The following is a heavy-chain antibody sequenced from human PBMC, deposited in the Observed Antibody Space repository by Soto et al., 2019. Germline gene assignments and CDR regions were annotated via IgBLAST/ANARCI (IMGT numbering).Heavy chain of an antibody. CDR2: IIPIFGTA. Sequence: QVQLVQSGAEVKKPGSSVKVSCKASGGTFSSYAISWVRQAPGQGLEWMGGIIPIFGTANYAQKFQGRVTITADESTSTGYMELSSLRSEDTAVYYCASYYYDSSGYPINWYFDLWGRGTLVTVSS. V-gene: IGHV1-69*01. D-gene: IGHD3-22*01. CDR3: ASYYYDSSGYPINWYFDL. CDR1: GGTFSSYA. J-gene: IGHJ2*01.